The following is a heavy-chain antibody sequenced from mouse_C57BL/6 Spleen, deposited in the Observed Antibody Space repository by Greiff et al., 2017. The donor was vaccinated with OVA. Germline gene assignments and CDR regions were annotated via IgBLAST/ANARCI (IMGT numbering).Heavy chain of an antibody. Sequence: VHVKQSGPELVKPGASVKMSCKASGYTFTDYNMHWVKQSHGKSLEWIGYINPNNGGTSYNQKFKGKATLTVNKSSNTAYMELRSLTSEDSAVYYCARSEDYYGSSDYWGQGTTLTVSS. D-gene: IGHD1-1*01. V-gene: IGHV1-22*01. CDR2: INPNNGGT. CDR1: GYTFTDYN. J-gene: IGHJ2*01. CDR3: ARSEDYYGSSDY.